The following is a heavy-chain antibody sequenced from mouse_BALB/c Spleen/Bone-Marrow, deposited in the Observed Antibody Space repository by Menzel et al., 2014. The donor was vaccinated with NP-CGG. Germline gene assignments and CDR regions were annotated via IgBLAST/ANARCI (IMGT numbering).Heavy chain of an antibody. V-gene: IGHV14-3*02. CDR1: GFNIKDTY. CDR2: IDPANGNT. D-gene: IGHD1-1*01. CDR3: ASYYYGHYFDY. Sequence: EVQLQQPGAELVKPGASVKLSCPASGFNIKDTYMHWVKQRPEQGLEWIGRIDPANGNTKYDPKFQGKATITAYTSSNTAYLQLSSLTSEDTAFYYCASYYYGHYFDYWGQGYTLTVSS. J-gene: IGHJ2*01.